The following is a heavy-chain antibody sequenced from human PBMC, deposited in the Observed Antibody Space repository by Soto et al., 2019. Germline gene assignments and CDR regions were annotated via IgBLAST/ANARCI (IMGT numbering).Heavy chain of an antibody. V-gene: IGHV4-4*07. CDR1: GASIGTYY. J-gene: IGHJ5*02. CDR2: FSTTWST. Sequence: KPSETLSLTCTVSGASIGTYYWSWIRQPAGKGLEWIGRFSTTWSTDYNPSLKSRVTVSVDTSTNQCSLKLNSVTAAAPAVYFCARGAYDSGSTPNWFDPWGQGTLVTVSS. CDR3: ARGAYDSGSTPNWFDP. D-gene: IGHD3-10*01.